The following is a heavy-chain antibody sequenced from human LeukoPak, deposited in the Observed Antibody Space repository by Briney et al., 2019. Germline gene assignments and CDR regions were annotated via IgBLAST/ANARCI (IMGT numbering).Heavy chain of an antibody. Sequence: GGSLRLSCSASGFTFSSYAMHWVRQAPGKGLEYVSTISSNGGSTYYADSVKGRFTISRDNSKNTLYLQMNSLRAEDTAVYYCARSPRGNSSGWYNWFDPWGQGTLVTVSS. J-gene: IGHJ5*02. CDR1: GFTFSSYA. CDR3: ARSPRGNSSGWYNWFDP. CDR2: ISSNGGST. D-gene: IGHD6-19*01. V-gene: IGHV3-64*04.